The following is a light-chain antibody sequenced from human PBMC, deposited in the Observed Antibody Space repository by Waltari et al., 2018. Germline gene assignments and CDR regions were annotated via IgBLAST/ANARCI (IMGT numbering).Light chain of an antibody. J-gene: IGLJ2*01. Sequence: QSALTQPRSVSGSPGQSVTISCTGTSRDVGGYNYVSWYQQHPGKVPKLIIFDVSTRPSGAPNRFSGSKSGNTASLTISGLLAEDEADYYCCSYAGSYTWIFGGGTKMTVL. CDR3: CSYAGSYTWI. CDR2: DVS. V-gene: IGLV2-11*01. CDR1: SRDVGGYNY.